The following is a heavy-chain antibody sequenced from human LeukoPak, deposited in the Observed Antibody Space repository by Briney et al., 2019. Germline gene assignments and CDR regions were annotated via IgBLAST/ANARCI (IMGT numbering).Heavy chain of an antibody. J-gene: IGHJ4*02. D-gene: IGHD6-13*01. V-gene: IGHV1-24*01. CDR1: GYTLTELS. CDR2: FDPEDGET. CDR3: ATYRGYSSSWYDPLGRTFDY. Sequence: PSVKVSCKVSGYTLTELSMHWVRQAPGKGLEWMGGFDPEDGETIYAQKFQGRVTMTEDTSTDTAYMELSSLRSEDTAVYYCATYRGYSSSWYDPLGRTFDYWGQGTLVTVSS.